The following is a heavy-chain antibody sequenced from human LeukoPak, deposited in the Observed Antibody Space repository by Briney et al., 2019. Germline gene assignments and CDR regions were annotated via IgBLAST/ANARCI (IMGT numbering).Heavy chain of an antibody. V-gene: IGHV4-34*01. D-gene: IGHD6-13*01. CDR1: GGSFSGYY. Sequence: SETLSLTCAVYGGSFSGYYWSWIRQPPGKGLEWIGEINHSGSTNYNPSLKSRVTISVDTSKNQFSLKLSSVTAADTAVYYCARGGAGMGYYYYYGMDVWGQGTTVTVSS. CDR2: INHSGST. J-gene: IGHJ6*02. CDR3: ARGGAGMGYYYYYGMDV.